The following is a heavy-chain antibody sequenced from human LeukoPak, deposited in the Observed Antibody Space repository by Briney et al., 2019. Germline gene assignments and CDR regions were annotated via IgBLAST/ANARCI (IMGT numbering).Heavy chain of an antibody. V-gene: IGHV1-46*01. CDR2: INPSGGST. Sequence: ASVTVSFKASGYTFTSYYMHWVRQAPGQGLEWMGIINPSGGSTSYAQKFQGRVTMTRDTSTSTVYMELSSLRSEDTAVYYCARDSVLGDFDYWGQGTLVTVSS. D-gene: IGHD3-16*01. CDR1: GYTFTSYY. J-gene: IGHJ4*02. CDR3: ARDSVLGDFDY.